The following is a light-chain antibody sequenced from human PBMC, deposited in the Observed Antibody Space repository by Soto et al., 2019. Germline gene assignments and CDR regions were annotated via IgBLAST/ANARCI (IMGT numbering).Light chain of an antibody. CDR1: SSDVGGYNY. J-gene: IGLJ1*01. Sequence: QSVLTQPPSASGSPGPSVTISCTGTSSDVGGYNYVSWYQQHPGKAPKLIIYEVSKRPSGVPDRFSGSKSGNTASLTVSGLQTEDEADYYCSSYAASTYVFGTGTKVTVL. V-gene: IGLV2-8*01. CDR2: EVS. CDR3: SSYAASTYV.